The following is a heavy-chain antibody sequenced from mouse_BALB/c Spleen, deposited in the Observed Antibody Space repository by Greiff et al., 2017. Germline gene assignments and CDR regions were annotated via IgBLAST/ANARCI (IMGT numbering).Heavy chain of an antibody. D-gene: IGHD2-4*01. J-gene: IGHJ4*01. CDR3: ARREDDYLYAMDY. V-gene: IGHV5-17*02. CDR1: GFTFSSFG. Sequence: EVQGVESGGGLVQPGGSRKLSCAASGFTFSSFGMHWVRQAPEKGLEWVAYISSGSSTIYYADTVKGRSIISRDTPKNTLFLQMTSLRSEATAMYYCARREDDYLYAMDYWGQGTSVTVS. CDR2: ISSGSSTI.